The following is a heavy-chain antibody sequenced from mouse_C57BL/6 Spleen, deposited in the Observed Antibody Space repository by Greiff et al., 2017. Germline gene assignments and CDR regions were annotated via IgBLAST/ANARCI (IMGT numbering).Heavy chain of an antibody. Sequence: VQLQESGPELVKPGASVKISCKASGYAFSSSWMNWVKQRPGKGLEWIGRIYPGDGDTNYNGKFKGKATLTADKSSSTAYMHLSSLTSEDSAVYFCAREGGITTVVAFDYWGQGTTLTVSS. CDR2: IYPGDGDT. J-gene: IGHJ2*01. CDR1: GYAFSSSW. CDR3: AREGGITTVVAFDY. D-gene: IGHD1-1*01. V-gene: IGHV1-82*01.